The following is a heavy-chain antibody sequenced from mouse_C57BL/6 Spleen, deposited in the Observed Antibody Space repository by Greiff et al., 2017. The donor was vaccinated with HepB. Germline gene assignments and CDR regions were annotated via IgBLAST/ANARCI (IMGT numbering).Heavy chain of an antibody. V-gene: IGHV1-69*01. CDR1: GYTFTSYW. D-gene: IGHD2-3*01. Sequence: QVQLQQPGAELVMPGASVKLSCKASGYTFTSYWMHRVKQRPGQGLEWIGEIDPSDSYTNYNQKFKGKSTLTVDKSSSTAYMQLSSLTSEDSAVYYCARKGLYDGYPWFAYWGQGTLVTVSA. CDR2: IDPSDSYT. CDR3: ARKGLYDGYPWFAY. J-gene: IGHJ3*01.